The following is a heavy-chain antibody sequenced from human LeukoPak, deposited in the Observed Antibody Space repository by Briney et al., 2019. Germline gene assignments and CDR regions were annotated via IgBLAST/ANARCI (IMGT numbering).Heavy chain of an antibody. CDR1: GFTGSTNF. V-gene: IGHV3-66*01. D-gene: IGHD5-18*01. CDR2: VYSGGTT. J-gene: IGHJ4*02. Sequence: GGSLRLSCEASGFTGSTNFMTWVRQAPGKGLEWVSVVYSGGTTNYADSVQGRFTISRDNSKNTLYLQMNSLRVEDTATYYCTRDRGLSYGNDYFDYWGQGTLVTVSS. CDR3: TRDRGLSYGNDYFDY.